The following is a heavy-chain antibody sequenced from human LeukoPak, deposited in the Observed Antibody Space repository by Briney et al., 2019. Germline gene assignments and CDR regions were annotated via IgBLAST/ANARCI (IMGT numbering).Heavy chain of an antibody. CDR1: GGSFSGYY. D-gene: IGHD3-10*01. J-gene: IGHJ4*02. CDR3: ARGGVSHYYAPAVEPFDY. CDR2: INHSGST. Sequence: SETLSLTCAVYGGSFSGYYWSWIRQPPGKGLEWIGEINHSGSTNYNPSLKSRVTISVDTSKNQFSLKLSSVTAADTAVYYCARGGVSHYYAPAVEPFDYWGQGTLVTVSS. V-gene: IGHV4-34*01.